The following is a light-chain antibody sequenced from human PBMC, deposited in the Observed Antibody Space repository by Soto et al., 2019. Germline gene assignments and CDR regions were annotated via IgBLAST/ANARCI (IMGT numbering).Light chain of an antibody. CDR2: GAS. J-gene: IGKJ5*01. Sequence: VVKQSPGTLSLSQGERATLSCRVSQSVSSSYLAWYQQKPGQAPRLLIYGASTRATGTPDRFSGSGSATDFTLTISSLEPEDFALYYCQQRSNWPITFGQGTRLE. CDR3: QQRSNWPIT. V-gene: IGKV3D-20*02. CDR1: QSVSSSY.